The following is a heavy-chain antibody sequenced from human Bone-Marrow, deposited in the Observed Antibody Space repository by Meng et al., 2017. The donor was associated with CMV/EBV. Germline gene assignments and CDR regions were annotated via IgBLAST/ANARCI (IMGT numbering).Heavy chain of an antibody. CDR2: ISYDGSNK. CDR3: ARLGVVVAGKVDY. CDR1: GFTFSSYA. D-gene: IGHD6-19*01. J-gene: IGHJ4*02. Sequence: GGSLRLSCAASGFTFSSYAMHWVRQAPGKGLEWVAVISYDGSNKYYADSVKGRFTISRDNSKNSVYLQMNSLRADDTAVYYCARLGVVVAGKVDYWGQGTLVTGSS. V-gene: IGHV3-30-3*01.